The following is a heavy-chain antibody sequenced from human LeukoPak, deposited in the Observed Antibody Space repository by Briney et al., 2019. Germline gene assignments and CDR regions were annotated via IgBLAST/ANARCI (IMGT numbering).Heavy chain of an antibody. Sequence: GGSLRLSCAASGFTFSSYGMHWVRQAPGKGLEWVAVISYDGSNKYYADSVKGRFTISRDNSKNTLYLQMNSLRAEDTAVYYCAKDGLDELLWFGELFSFDYWGQGTLVTVSS. D-gene: IGHD3-10*01. CDR2: ISYDGSNK. J-gene: IGHJ4*02. V-gene: IGHV3-30*18. CDR3: AKDGLDELLWFGELFSFDY. CDR1: GFTFSSYG.